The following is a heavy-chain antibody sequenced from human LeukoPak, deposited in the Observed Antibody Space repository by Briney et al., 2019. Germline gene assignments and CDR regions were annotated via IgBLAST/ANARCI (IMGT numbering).Heavy chain of an antibody. CDR3: ARARSGYYYYYYGMDV. J-gene: IGHJ6*02. Sequence: ASVKVSCKASGYTFTSYGISWVRQAPGQGLEWMGWISAYNGNTNYAQKLQGRVTMTTDTSTSTAYMELRSLRSDDTAVYYCARARSGYYYYYYGMDVWGQGTTVTVSS. CDR2: ISAYNGNT. CDR1: GYTFTSYG. D-gene: IGHD3-22*01. V-gene: IGHV1-18*01.